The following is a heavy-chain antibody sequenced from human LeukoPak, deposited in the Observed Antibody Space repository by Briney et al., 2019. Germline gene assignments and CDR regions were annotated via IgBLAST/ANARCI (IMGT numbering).Heavy chain of an antibody. Sequence: GESLKISCKGSGYSFTSYWIGWVRQMPGKGLEWMGIIYPGDSDTRYSPSFQGQVTISADKSISTAYLQWSSLKASDTAMYYCARRGFSDTWLAGDYYYIDVWGKGTTVTVSS. V-gene: IGHV5-51*01. D-gene: IGHD5-12*01. CDR1: GYSFTSYW. CDR2: IYPGDSDT. J-gene: IGHJ6*03. CDR3: ARRGFSDTWLAGDYYYIDV.